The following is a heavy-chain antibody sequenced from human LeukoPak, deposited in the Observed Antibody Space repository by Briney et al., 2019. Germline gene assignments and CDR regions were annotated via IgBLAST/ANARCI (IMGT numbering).Heavy chain of an antibody. CDR2: FDPEDGET. V-gene: IGHV1-24*01. J-gene: IGHJ5*02. CDR3: ATDLSSGWFDP. D-gene: IGHD6-19*01. CDR1: GYTLTELS. Sequence: ASVTVSCKVSGYTLTELSMHWVRQAPGKGLEWMGGFDPEDGETIYAQKFQGRVTMTEGTSTDTAYMELSSLRPEDTAVYYCATDLSSGWFDPWGQGILVTVSS.